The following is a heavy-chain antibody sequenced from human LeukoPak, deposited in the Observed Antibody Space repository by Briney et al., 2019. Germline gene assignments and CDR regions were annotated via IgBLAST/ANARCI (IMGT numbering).Heavy chain of an antibody. J-gene: IGHJ5*02. CDR1: GGSISSYY. Sequence: SETLSLTCTVSGGSISSYYWSWIRQPPGKGLEWIGYIYYSGSTSYNPSLKSRVTISVDTSKDQFSLKLSSVTAADTAVYYCARGAIAAAGAYNWFDPWGQGTLVTVSS. D-gene: IGHD6-13*01. CDR2: IYYSGST. CDR3: ARGAIAAAGAYNWFDP. V-gene: IGHV4-59*01.